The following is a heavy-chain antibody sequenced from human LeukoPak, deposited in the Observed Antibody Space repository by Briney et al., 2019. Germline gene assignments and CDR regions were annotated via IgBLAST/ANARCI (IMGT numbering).Heavy chain of an antibody. CDR3: AREIGGAADT. V-gene: IGHV4-39*02. J-gene: IGHJ5*02. Sequence: SETLSLTCSVSGGSIISSSYYWAWARHHPGKGLEWIGSIFFSGTTYYKPSLKGRLPISADTSKNHFSLKLSSVTAADTPVYYCAREIGGAADTWGQGTLVTVSS. CDR1: GGSIISSSYY. D-gene: IGHD6-13*01. CDR2: IFFSGTT.